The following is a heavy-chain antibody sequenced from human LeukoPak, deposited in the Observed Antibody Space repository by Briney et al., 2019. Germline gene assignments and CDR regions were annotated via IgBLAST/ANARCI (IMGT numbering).Heavy chain of an antibody. D-gene: IGHD2-15*01. J-gene: IGHJ4*02. Sequence: GGSLRLSCAASEFVFSDYYMSWVRQAPGKGLEWVSYISSGGDTKYYADSVKGRFTISRDNAKNSLYLQMNNLRAEDTAVYYCVEDVVVIVAAKPGIWGQGTLVTVSS. CDR3: VEDVVVIVAAKPGI. CDR2: ISSGGDTK. V-gene: IGHV3-11*01. CDR1: EFVFSDYY.